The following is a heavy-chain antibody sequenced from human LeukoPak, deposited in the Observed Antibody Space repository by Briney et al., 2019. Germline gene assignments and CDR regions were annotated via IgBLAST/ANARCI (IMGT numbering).Heavy chain of an antibody. CDR1: GFTFSTSN. CDR3: VRDRCSSTSCHDSPNWFDP. V-gene: IGHV3-20*04. D-gene: IGHD2-2*01. Sequence: GGSLRLSCAASGFTFSTSNMNWVRQAPGKGLEWISGVNWNGGSTGYADSVKGRFTISRDNAKNSLYLQMNSLRAEDTALYYCVRDRCSSTSCHDSPNWFDPWGQGTLVTVSS. CDR2: VNWNGGST. J-gene: IGHJ5*02.